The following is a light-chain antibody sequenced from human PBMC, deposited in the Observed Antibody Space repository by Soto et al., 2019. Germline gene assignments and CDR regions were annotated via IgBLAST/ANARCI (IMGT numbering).Light chain of an antibody. Sequence: QSVLTQPPSASGTPGQRVTISRSGSISNIGSNFIYWYQQLPGTAPKLLIYRNNERPSGVPDRFSGSKSGTSASLAISGLRSEDEADYHCAAWDDSLSGVVFGGGTKLTVL. CDR3: AAWDDSLSGVV. V-gene: IGLV1-47*01. J-gene: IGLJ2*01. CDR1: ISNIGSNF. CDR2: RNN.